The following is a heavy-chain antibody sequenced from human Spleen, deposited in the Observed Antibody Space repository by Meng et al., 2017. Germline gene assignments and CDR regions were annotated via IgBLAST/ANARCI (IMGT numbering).Heavy chain of an antibody. CDR1: GYTFTNYG. D-gene: IGHD3-22*01. V-gene: IGHV1-18*01. J-gene: IGHJ6*02. Sequence: ASVKVSCKASGYTFTNYGISWVRQAPGQGLEWMGRINPKSGDTHYAQRFQGRVTMTRDTSTSTVYMELSSLRSEDTAVYYCAIGNYYDSSGYYYEGYYYYYGMDVWGQGTTVTVSS. CDR3: AIGNYYDSSGYYYEGYYYYYGMDV. CDR2: INPKSGDT.